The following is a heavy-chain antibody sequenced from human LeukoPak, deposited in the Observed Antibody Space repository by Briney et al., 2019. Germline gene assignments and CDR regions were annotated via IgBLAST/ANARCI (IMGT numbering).Heavy chain of an antibody. V-gene: IGHV4-59*01. J-gene: IGHJ4*02. CDR2: IYYSEST. CDR1: GGSISSYY. Sequence: SDTLSLTCTVSGGSISSYYWSWIRQPPGKGLDWIGYIYYSESTNYNPSLKSRVTISVDTSKNQFSLQLSSVTAADTAVYYCAGAPCRGPEFDYWGEGTLVTVSS. CDR3: AGAPCRGPEFDY. D-gene: IGHD3-10*01.